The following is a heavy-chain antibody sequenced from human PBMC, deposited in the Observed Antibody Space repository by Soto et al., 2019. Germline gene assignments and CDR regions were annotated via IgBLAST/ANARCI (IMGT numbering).Heavy chain of an antibody. CDR1: GYSFTGYY. CDR3: ARGDYGTGGYPFPYFDY. J-gene: IGHJ4*02. V-gene: IGHV1-2*02. Sequence: HEHLVQSGAEVKRPGASLKVSCKASGYSFTGYYIHWVRQAPGQGLEWMGWINPDSGATNYAQNFQGRVTLTSATSISTASMDLTSPTSDDTAVYYCARGDYGTGGYPFPYFDYWGQGTLVIVSS. D-gene: IGHD2-8*02. CDR2: INPDSGAT.